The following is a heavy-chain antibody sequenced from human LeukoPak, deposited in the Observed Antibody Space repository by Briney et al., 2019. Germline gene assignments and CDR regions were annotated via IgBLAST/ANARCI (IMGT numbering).Heavy chain of an antibody. J-gene: IGHJ3*02. Sequence: GGSLRLSCAASGFTFSSYGMHWVRQAPGKGLEWVAVISYDGSNKYYADSVKGRFTISRDNSKNTLYLQMNSLRAEDTAVYYCAKEALGAFDIWGQGTMVNVSS. CDR1: GFTFSSYG. CDR3: AKEALGAFDI. V-gene: IGHV3-30*18. CDR2: ISYDGSNK.